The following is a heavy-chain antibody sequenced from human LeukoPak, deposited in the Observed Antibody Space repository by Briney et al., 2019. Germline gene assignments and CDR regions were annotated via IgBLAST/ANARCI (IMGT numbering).Heavy chain of an antibody. CDR1: GGTFSSYA. Sequence: GSSVKVSCKASGGTFSSYAISWVRQAPGQGLEWMGWISAYNGNTNYAQKLQGRVTMTTDTSTSTAYMELRSLRSDDTAVYYCARESYYDFWSGYRRTYAFDIWGQGTMVTVSS. D-gene: IGHD3-3*01. J-gene: IGHJ3*02. CDR3: ARESYYDFWSGYRRTYAFDI. V-gene: IGHV1-18*01. CDR2: ISAYNGNT.